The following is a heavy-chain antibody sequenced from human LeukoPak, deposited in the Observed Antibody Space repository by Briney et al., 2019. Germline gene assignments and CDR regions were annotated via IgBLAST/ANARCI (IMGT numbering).Heavy chain of an antibody. CDR3: AKTHASSVFLFDY. CDR1: GFTFRSYA. D-gene: IGHD6-6*01. J-gene: IGHJ4*02. CDR2: ISGSGDTT. V-gene: IGHV3-23*01. Sequence: GRSLRLSCAASGFTFRSYAMHWVRQAPGKGLEWVSGISGSGDTTYYADSVKGRFTISRDNSKNTLYLQMNSLRAEDTAVYFCAKTHASSVFLFDYWGQGTLVTVSS.